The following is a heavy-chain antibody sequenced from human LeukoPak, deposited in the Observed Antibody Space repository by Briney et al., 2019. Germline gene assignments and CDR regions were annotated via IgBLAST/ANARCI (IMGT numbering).Heavy chain of an antibody. CDR3: ARERRAAAGIDYYMDV. CDR1: GFTFSNYW. Sequence: PGGSLRLSCAAYGFTFSNYWMTWVRQATGKGLEWVATIQQDGSEKFYVDSVKGRFNISRDNAKNSLHLQTNSLRAEDTAVYHCARERRAAAGIDYYMDVWGKGTTVTVSS. CDR2: IQQDGSEK. J-gene: IGHJ6*03. D-gene: IGHD6-13*01. V-gene: IGHV3-7*01.